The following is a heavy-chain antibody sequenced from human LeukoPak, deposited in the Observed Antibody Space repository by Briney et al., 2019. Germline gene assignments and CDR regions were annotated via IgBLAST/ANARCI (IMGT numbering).Heavy chain of an antibody. V-gene: IGHV4-39*07. Sequence: SETLSLTCTVSGGSVSNYYWGWIRQPPGKGLEWIGSIYYSGSTYYNPSLKSRVTISVDTSKNQFSLKLSSVTAADTAVYYCARDGLIQQIPLYYYYMDVWGKGTTVTVSS. CDR1: GGSVSNYY. J-gene: IGHJ6*03. CDR3: ARDGLIQQIPLYYYYMDV. D-gene: IGHD3/OR15-3a*01. CDR2: IYYSGST.